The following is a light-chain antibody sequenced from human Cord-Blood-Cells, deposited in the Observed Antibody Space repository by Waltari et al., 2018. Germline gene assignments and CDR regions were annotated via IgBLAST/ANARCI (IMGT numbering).Light chain of an antibody. Sequence: SSELTQDPAVSVALGQTVRITCQGDSLRSYYASWYQQKPGQAPVLVIYGKNNRPSGIPDRFSVSSSENTASLTITGAQAEDEADYYCNSRDSRVFGGGTKLTVL. J-gene: IGLJ2*01. CDR3: NSRDSRV. CDR1: SLRSYY. V-gene: IGLV3-19*01. CDR2: GKN.